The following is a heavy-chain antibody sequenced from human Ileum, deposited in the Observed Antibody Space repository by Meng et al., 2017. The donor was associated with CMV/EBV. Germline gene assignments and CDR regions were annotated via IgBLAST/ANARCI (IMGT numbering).Heavy chain of an antibody. D-gene: IGHD6-6*01. CDR1: GFSFSDYY. CDR3: VRTKYSSSYGGMDV. J-gene: IGHJ6*02. Sequence: GESLKISCAASGFSFSDYYMTWIRQAPGKGLVWVSRINGDGITTTYADSVKGRFTISRDNAKNMLFLQMNSLRAEDTAVYFCVRTKYSSSYGGMDVWGQGTTVTVSS. CDR2: INGDGITT. V-gene: IGHV3-74*01.